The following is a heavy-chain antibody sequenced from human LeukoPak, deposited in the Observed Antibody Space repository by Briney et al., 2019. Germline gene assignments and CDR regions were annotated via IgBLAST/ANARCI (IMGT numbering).Heavy chain of an antibody. Sequence: GGSLRLSCAASGFTFSSYSINWVRQAPGKGLEWVSSISGSSTYIYYADSVKGRFTISRDNAKNTLYLQMNSLRAEDTAVYYCARGIYGGNPADYWGQGTLVTVSS. CDR1: GFTFSSYS. V-gene: IGHV3-21*01. J-gene: IGHJ4*02. D-gene: IGHD4-23*01. CDR2: ISGSSTYI. CDR3: ARGIYGGNPADY.